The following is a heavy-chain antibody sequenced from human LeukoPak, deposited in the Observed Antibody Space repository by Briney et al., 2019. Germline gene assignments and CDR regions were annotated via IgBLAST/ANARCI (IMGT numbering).Heavy chain of an antibody. CDR1: GFTVSSNY. CDR3: ASRGYSYGYWFDP. D-gene: IGHD5-18*01. Sequence: GGSLRLSCAASGFTVSSNYMSWVRQAPGKGLEWVSVIYSGGSTYYADSVKGRFTISRDNSKNTLYLQMNNLRAEDTAVYYCASRGYSYGYWFDPWGQGTLVTVSS. J-gene: IGHJ5*02. V-gene: IGHV3-66*02. CDR2: IYSGGST.